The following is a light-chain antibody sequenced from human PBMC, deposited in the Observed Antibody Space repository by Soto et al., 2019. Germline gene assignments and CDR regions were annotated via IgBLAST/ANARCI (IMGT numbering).Light chain of an antibody. CDR3: QQYGSSPRT. Sequence: ILLQRTPSTLCLAPVEGDPHYYRASQTISGSYLAWYQQKPGQAPRLLIYGVSSRATGFPDRFSGSGSGTDFTLTISRLEPEDFAVYYCQQYGSSPRTFGQGTKVDIK. V-gene: IGKV3-20*01. CDR1: QTISGSY. J-gene: IGKJ1*01. CDR2: GVS.